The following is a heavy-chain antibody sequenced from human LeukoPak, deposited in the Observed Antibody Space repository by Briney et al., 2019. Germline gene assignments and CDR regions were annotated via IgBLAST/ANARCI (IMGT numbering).Heavy chain of an antibody. Sequence: GEALEIFFSTSGFHFSRYWMDLVRPTPGKGVVWVSRINSDGSSTTYADSVKGRFTISRDNAKNTLYLQMNSLRAEDTAVYFCASLFLCYGCSSSSDSSDMWGQGTLVTVSS. CDR1: GFHFSRYW. V-gene: IGHV3-74*01. CDR3: ASLFLCYGCSSSSDSSDM. J-gene: IGHJ3*02. CDR2: INSDGSST. D-gene: IGHD6-6*01.